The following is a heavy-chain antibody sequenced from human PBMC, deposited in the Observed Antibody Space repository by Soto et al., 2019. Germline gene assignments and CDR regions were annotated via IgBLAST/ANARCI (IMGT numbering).Heavy chain of an antibody. Sequence: GGSLRLSCAASGFTFSSYAMSWVRQAPGKGLEWVSAISGSGGSTYYADSVKGRFTISRDNSKNTLYLQMNSLRAEDTAVYYCAKSGSIMIFGVVTIVPYYMDVWGKGTTVTVSS. CDR3: AKSGSIMIFGVVTIVPYYMDV. J-gene: IGHJ6*03. CDR1: GFTFSSYA. CDR2: ISGSGGST. D-gene: IGHD3-3*01. V-gene: IGHV3-23*01.